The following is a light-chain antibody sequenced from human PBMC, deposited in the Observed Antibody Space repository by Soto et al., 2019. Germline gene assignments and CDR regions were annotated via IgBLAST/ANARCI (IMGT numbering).Light chain of an antibody. Sequence: QSALTQPPSVSGAPGQRVTISCTGSSSNIGAGYDVHWYQQVPGTAPKLLIYANRNRPAGVPDRFSASKSDTSASLAITGLQAEDEADYYCQSYDSSPSGYVFGTGTKVTV. CDR3: QSYDSSPSGYV. CDR2: ANR. V-gene: IGLV1-40*01. CDR1: SSNIGAGYD. J-gene: IGLJ1*01.